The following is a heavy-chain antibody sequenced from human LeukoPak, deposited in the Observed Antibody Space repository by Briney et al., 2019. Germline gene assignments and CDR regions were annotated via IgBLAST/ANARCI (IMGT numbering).Heavy chain of an antibody. CDR2: IIPILGIA. CDR3: VRRYCSSTSCYHPSGAFDI. J-gene: IGHJ3*02. D-gene: IGHD2-2*01. V-gene: IGHV1-69*04. CDR1: GGTFSSYA. Sequence: SVKVSCKASGGTFSSYAISWVRQAPGQGLEWMGRIIPILGIANYAQKFQGRVTITADKSTSTAYMELSSLRSEDTAVYYCVRRYCSSTSCYHPSGAFDIWGQGTMVTVSS.